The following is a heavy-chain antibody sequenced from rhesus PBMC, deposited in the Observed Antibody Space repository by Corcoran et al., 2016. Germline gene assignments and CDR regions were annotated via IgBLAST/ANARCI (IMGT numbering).Heavy chain of an antibody. CDR1: GYSISSGYY. V-gene: IGHV4-122*02. D-gene: IGHD2-8*01. CDR2: ITYKGSP. Sequence: QVQLQESGPGLVKPSETLSLTCAVSGYSISSGYYWSWIRQPPGKGLEGFGSITYKGSPSYNPSLKSRVTISRATSKNQFSLKLSSVTAADTTVYYCARDGDCSGGVCYMGAFDFWGQGLRVTVSS. J-gene: IGHJ3*01. CDR3: ARDGDCSGGVCYMGAFDF.